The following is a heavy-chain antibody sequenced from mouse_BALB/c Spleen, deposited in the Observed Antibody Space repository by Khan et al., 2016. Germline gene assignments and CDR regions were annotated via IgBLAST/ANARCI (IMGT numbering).Heavy chain of an antibody. CDR3: ARTARIKY. D-gene: IGHD1-2*01. J-gene: IGHJ2*01. V-gene: IGHV3-2*02. CDR2: ISYSGST. CDR1: GYSITSGYG. Sequence: EVKLLESGPGLVKPSQSLSLTCTVTGYSITSGYGWNWIRQFPGNKLEWMGYISYSGSTNYNPSLKSRNSLTRDTSKNQFFLQLNSVTTEDTATYYCARTARIKYWGQGTTLTVSS.